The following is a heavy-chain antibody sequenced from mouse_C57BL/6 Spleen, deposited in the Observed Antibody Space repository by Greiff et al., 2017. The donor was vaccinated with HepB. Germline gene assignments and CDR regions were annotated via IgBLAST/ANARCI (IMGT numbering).Heavy chain of an antibody. V-gene: IGHV1-19*01. J-gene: IGHJ1*03. D-gene: IGHD1-1*01. CDR3: ARREYYGSSGYFDV. Sequence: LQQSGPVLVKPGASVKMSCKASGYTFTDYYMNWVKQSHGKSLEWIGVINPYNGGTSYNQKFKGKATLTVDKSSSTAYMELNSLTSEDSAVYYCARREYYGSSGYFDVWGTGTTVTVSS. CDR2: INPYNGGT. CDR1: GYTFTDYY.